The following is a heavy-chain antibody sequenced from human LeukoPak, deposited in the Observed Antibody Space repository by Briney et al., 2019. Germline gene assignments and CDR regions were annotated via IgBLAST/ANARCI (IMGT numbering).Heavy chain of an antibody. J-gene: IGHJ4*01. D-gene: IGHD6-6*01. CDR3: GKERYGSSSVVDY. V-gene: IGHV3-13*01. CDR1: GFTFSSYD. CDR2: IGSTGDT. Sequence: GGSLRLSCAASGFTFSSYDMHWVRQATGEGLEWVSAIGSTGDTYYPGSVKGRFTISRDNSKNTVYLQMNSLRVEDTAVYHCGKERYGSSSVVDYWGHGTLVTVSS.